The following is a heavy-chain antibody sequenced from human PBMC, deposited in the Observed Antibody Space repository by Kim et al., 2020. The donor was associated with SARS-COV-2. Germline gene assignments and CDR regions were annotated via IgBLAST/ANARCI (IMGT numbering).Heavy chain of an antibody. D-gene: IGHD6-19*01. CDR3: VTEITVGDKFC. Sequence: GGSLRLYCAASGFTFSNAWMNWVRQAPGKGLEWVGRIKSKTNGGTTDYAAPVKGRFTISRDDSKNTLYVQMNSLKTEDTAVYYCVTEITVGDKFCWGQGTLVTVSS. CDR2: IKSKTNGGTT. V-gene: IGHV3-15*01. J-gene: IGHJ4*02. CDR1: GFTFSNAW.